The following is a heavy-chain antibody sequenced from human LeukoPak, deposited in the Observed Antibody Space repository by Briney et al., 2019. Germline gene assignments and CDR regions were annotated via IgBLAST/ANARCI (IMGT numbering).Heavy chain of an antibody. CDR2: INHSGTT. D-gene: IGHD2-15*01. CDR3: ARFPCSGDSCYSGIRAFDI. V-gene: IGHV4-34*01. CDR1: GGSFSGYY. Sequence: SETLSLTCAVYGGSFSGYYWNWIRQSPGKGLEWIGEINHSGTTNYIASLKSRVTISVDTSKKQFSLKLSSVTAADTAVYYCARFPCSGDSCYSGIRAFDIWGQETMVTVSS. J-gene: IGHJ3*02.